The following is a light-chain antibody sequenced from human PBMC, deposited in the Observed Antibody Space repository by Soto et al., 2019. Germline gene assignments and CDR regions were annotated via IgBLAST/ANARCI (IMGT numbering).Light chain of an antibody. CDR1: QGISSY. CDR2: AAS. CDR3: QQYNSYSLWT. V-gene: IGKV1-9*01. Sequence: IQLTQSPSSLSASVGDRVTITCRASQGISSYLAWYQQKPGKAPKLLIYAASTLQSGVPSRFSGSGSGTEFTLTINSLQPDDFATYYCQQYNSYSLWTFGQGTKVDIK. J-gene: IGKJ1*01.